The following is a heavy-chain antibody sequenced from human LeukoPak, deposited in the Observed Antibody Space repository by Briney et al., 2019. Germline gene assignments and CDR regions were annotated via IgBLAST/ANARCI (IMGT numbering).Heavy chain of an antibody. CDR2: ISAHNGNT. Sequence: ASVKVSCKASGYTFTSYGISWVRQAPGQGLEWMGWISAHNGNTNYAQKLQGRVTMTTDTSTSTAYMELRSLRSDDTAVYYCARRDEVYYYYGMDVWGQGTTVTVSS. V-gene: IGHV1-18*01. J-gene: IGHJ6*02. CDR3: ARRDEVYYYYGMDV. D-gene: IGHD5-24*01. CDR1: GYTFTSYG.